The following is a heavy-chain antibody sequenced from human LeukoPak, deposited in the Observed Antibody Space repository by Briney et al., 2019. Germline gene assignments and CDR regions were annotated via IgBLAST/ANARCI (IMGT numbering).Heavy chain of an antibody. V-gene: IGHV3-30*18. CDR1: GFTFSSYG. CDR2: ISYDGSNK. CDR3: AKVMSGQQLIYAFDI. D-gene: IGHD6-13*01. Sequence: GGSLRLSCAASGFTFSSYGMHWVRQAPGKGLEWVAVISYDGSNKYYADSVKGRFTISRDNSKNTLYLQMNSLRAEDTAVYYCAKVMSGQQLIYAFDIWGQGTMVTVSS. J-gene: IGHJ3*02.